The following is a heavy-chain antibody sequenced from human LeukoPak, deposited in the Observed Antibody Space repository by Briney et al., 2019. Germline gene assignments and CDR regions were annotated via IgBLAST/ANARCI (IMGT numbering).Heavy chain of an antibody. D-gene: IGHD5-24*01. CDR1: GYSFTSFW. Sequence: GESLKISCKGSGYSFTSFWIGCVRQMPGKGLEWMGIIYPGDSDTRYSPSFQGQVTISADKSISTASLQWSSLKASDTAMYYCARSLVEMATIEGFGYWGQGTLVTVSS. J-gene: IGHJ4*02. V-gene: IGHV5-51*01. CDR2: IYPGDSDT. CDR3: ARSLVEMATIEGFGY.